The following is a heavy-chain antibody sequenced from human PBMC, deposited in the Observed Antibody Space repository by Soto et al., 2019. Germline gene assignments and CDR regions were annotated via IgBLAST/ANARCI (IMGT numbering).Heavy chain of an antibody. CDR1: GYSFTSYW. D-gene: IGHD4-17*01. CDR2: IYPGDSDT. J-gene: IGHJ6*02. V-gene: IGHV5-51*01. Sequence: GESLKISCNGSGYSFTSYWIGWARQMPGKGLEWMGIIYPGDSDTRYSPSFQGQVTISADKSISIAYLQWGSLKASDTAMYYCARHPTRSLYGDYVRRYYYYGMDVWGQGTTVTVS. CDR3: ARHPTRSLYGDYVRRYYYYGMDV.